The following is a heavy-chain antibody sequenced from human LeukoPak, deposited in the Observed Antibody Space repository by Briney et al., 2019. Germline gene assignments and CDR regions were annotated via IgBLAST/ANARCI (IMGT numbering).Heavy chain of an antibody. V-gene: IGHV1-18*01. D-gene: IGHD2-15*01. J-gene: IGHJ4*02. CDR3: ARASYCSGGSCYSDY. Sequence: ASVKVSCKASGYTFTSYAFNWVRQAPGQGLEWMGWISAYDGGTKYAQDLQGRVTMTTDTSTRTAYMELTRLTSDDTAVYYCARASYCSGGSCYSDYWGQGTLVTVSS. CDR2: ISAYDGGT. CDR1: GYTFTSYA.